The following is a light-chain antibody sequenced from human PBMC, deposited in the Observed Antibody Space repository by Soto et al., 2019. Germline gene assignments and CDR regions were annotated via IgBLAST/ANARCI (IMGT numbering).Light chain of an antibody. CDR1: QSVSSSY. CDR3: QQYVSSPTLT. V-gene: IGKV3-20*01. J-gene: IGKJ4*01. Sequence: EIVLTQSPGTLSLSPGERATLSCRASQSVSSSYLAWYQQKPGQAPRLRIYGASSRDTGIPDRFSGSGSGTDFTLTISRLEPEDFAVYYCQQYVSSPTLTFGGGTKVEIK. CDR2: GAS.